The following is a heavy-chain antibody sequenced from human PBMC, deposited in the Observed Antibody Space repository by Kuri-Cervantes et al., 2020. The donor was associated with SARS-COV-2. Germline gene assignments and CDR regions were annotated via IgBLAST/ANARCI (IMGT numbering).Heavy chain of an antibody. V-gene: IGHV1-46*01. Sequence: ASVKVSCKASGYTFTSYYMHWVRQAPGQGLEWMGIINPSGGSTSYAQKFQGRVTMTRNTSISTAYMELSSLRSEDTAVYYCAYFAARHGNDAFDIWGQGTMVTVSS. CDR2: INPSGGST. D-gene: IGHD6-6*01. J-gene: IGHJ3*02. CDR1: GYTFTSYY. CDR3: AYFAARHGNDAFDI.